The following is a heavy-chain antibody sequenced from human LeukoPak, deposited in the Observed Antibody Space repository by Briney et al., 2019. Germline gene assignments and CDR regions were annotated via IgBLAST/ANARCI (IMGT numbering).Heavy chain of an antibody. Sequence: PSETLSLTCTVSGGSISSYYRSWIRQPPGKGLEWIGYIYYSGSINYNPSLKSRVTISEDTSKNQFSLKLSSVTAADTAVYYCARDLFAYMDVWGKGTTVTISS. CDR3: ARDLFAYMDV. J-gene: IGHJ6*03. CDR2: IYYSGSI. CDR1: GGSISSYY. D-gene: IGHD3-10*02. V-gene: IGHV4-59*01.